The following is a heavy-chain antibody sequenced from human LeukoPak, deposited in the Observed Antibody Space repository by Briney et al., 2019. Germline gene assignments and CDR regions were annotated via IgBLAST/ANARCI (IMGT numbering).Heavy chain of an antibody. J-gene: IGHJ4*02. V-gene: IGHV3-48*02. CDR3: ARAGYDFWSGYSDY. Sequence: GGSLRLSCAASGFTFSSYSMNWVRQAPGKGLEWVSYISSSSSTIYYADSVKGRFTISRDNAKNSLYLQMNSLRDEDTAVYYCARAGYDFWSGYSDYWGQGTLVTVSP. CDR1: GFTFSSYS. D-gene: IGHD3-3*01. CDR2: ISSSSSTI.